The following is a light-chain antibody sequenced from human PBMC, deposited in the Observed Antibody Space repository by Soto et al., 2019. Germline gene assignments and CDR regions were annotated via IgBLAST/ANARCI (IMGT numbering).Light chain of an antibody. J-gene: IGLJ2*01. Sequence: QSALTQPPSASGSPGQSVTISCTGTSSDVGAYNYVSWYQQHPGKAPKLVIYEVTKRPSGVPDRFSGSKSGNTASLTVTGLQAEDGAYYYCNSYADSNNLVFGGGTKLTVL. CDR2: EVT. CDR1: SSDVGAYNY. V-gene: IGLV2-8*01. CDR3: NSYADSNNLV.